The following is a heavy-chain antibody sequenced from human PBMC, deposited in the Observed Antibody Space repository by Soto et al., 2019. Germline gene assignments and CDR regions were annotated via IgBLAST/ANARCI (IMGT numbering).Heavy chain of an antibody. J-gene: IGHJ6*02. Sequence: RLSCGASGFTFRAYTMNWVRQAPWKVLEWVSGIRGFSPYTFYAESVKGRFTISRDNAKNSLYLQMNSLGVEDTAVYYCARDRGYDAHDYYYNAMDVWGQGTTVTVSS. CDR2: IRGFSPYT. CDR3: ARDRGYDAHDYYYNAMDV. D-gene: IGHD2-15*01. V-gene: IGHV3-21*01. CDR1: GFTFRAYT.